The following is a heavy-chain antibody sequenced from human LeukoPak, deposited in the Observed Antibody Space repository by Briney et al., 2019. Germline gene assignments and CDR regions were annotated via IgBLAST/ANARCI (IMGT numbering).Heavy chain of an antibody. Sequence: HSQTLSLTCAISGDSVSSKSAAWSWIRQSPGKGLEWIGYIYYSGSTNYNPSLESRVTISVDTSKNQFSLKLSSVTAADTAVYYCARAGVVSNPNSYWYFDLWGRGTLVTVSS. V-gene: IGHV4-59*02. J-gene: IGHJ2*01. CDR3: ARAGVVSNPNSYWYFDL. CDR2: IYYSGST. D-gene: IGHD3-3*01. CDR1: GDSVSSKS.